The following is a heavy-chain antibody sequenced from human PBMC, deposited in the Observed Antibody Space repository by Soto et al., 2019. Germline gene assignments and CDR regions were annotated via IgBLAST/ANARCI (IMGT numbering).Heavy chain of an antibody. CDR1: GGSISSSNW. J-gene: IGHJ4*02. Sequence: SETLSLTCAVSGGSISSSNWWSWVRQPPGKGLEWIGEIYHSGSTNYNKSLKSRVTIPVDKTKNQFSLKLISVTAADLAVYYCARVYSYGYGLLDYWGQGTLVTVSS. CDR3: ARVYSYGYGLLDY. CDR2: IYHSGST. V-gene: IGHV4-4*02. D-gene: IGHD5-18*01.